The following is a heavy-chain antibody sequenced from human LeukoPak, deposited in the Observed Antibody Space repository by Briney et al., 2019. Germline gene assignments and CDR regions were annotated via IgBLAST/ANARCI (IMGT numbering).Heavy chain of an antibody. J-gene: IGHJ3*02. V-gene: IGHV4-4*07. CDR1: TGSITDYY. D-gene: IGHD6-19*01. CDR2: ISSSGST. CDR3: ARGSGWFAFDI. Sequence: SETLSLTCNVSTGSITDYYWSWIRQPAGKGLEWIGRISSSGSTNYNPSLKSRVTISVDTSKNQFSLKLSSVTAADTAVYYCARGSGWFAFDIWGQGTMVTVSS.